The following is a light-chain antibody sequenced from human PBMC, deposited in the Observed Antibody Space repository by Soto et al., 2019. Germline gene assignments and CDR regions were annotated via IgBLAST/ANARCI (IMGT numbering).Light chain of an antibody. V-gene: IGKV3-15*01. CDR1: QSVSSN. CDR2: GAS. J-gene: IGKJ2*01. CDR3: QHQNNWFT. Sequence: EIVMTQSPATLSVSPGERATLSCRASQSVSSNLAWYQQKPGQAPRLLIYGASTRATGIPARLSGRGSGTELPLSSRSFHYEDVSVYYCQHQNNWFTFGQGTKLEMK.